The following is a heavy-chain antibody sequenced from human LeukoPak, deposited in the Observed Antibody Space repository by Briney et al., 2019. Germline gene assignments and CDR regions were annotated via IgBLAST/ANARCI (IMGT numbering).Heavy chain of an antibody. D-gene: IGHD2-21*01. J-gene: IGHJ6*03. CDR2: FSGSGTAT. CDR3: AKHLGSHSFLFYYMDV. Sequence: PGGSLRLSCEGPEFPSQSCAMSWIRQAPGTGLEWVSTFSGSGTATYYADSVKGRFTTSRDNSKDTLYLQMDNLRADATGVYYCAKHLGSHSFLFYYMDVWGKGTSVIVSS. V-gene: IGHV3-23*01. CDR1: EFPSQSCA.